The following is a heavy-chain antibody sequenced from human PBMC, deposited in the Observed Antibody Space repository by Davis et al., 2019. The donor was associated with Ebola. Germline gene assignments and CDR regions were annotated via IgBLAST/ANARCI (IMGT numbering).Heavy chain of an antibody. D-gene: IGHD1-26*01. CDR3: ARGGQGVGAGRWLDP. V-gene: IGHV4-30-2*06. CDR2: IYHTGST. CDR1: GGSISSTGYS. J-gene: IGHJ5*02. Sequence: MPSETLSLTCAVSGGSISSTGYSWSWIRKSPGRGLEWIGYIYHTGSTYYNPPLQSRVTISIDTSESRFSLKLTSVTPADTAVYYCARGGQGVGAGRWLDPWGQGNLVIVSS.